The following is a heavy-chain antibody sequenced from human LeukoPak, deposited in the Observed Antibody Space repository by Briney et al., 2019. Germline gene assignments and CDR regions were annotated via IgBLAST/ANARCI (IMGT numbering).Heavy chain of an antibody. J-gene: IGHJ5*02. D-gene: IGHD3-10*01. CDR2: ITGNGNYI. CDR3: ARGVYDL. V-gene: IGHV3-21*01. Sequence: GGSLRLSCAASGFTFSRNDMNWVRQAPGKGLEWVSSITGNGNYIYYADSVKGRFTISRDNAKNSLFLQMNSLRAEDTAVYFCARGVYDLWGQGTLVTVSS. CDR1: GFTFSRND.